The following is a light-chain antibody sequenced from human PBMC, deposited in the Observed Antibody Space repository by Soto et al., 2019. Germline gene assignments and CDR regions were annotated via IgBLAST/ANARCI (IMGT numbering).Light chain of an antibody. Sequence: QSVLTQPPSASGTPGQRVTISCSGSSSNIGSNTVNWYQQLPGTAPKLLIHSNNQRPSGVPDRLSGSKSGTSASLAISGLQSEDEADYYCAAWDDSLNGPVVFGGGTKVTAL. V-gene: IGLV1-44*01. J-gene: IGLJ2*01. CDR2: SNN. CDR1: SSNIGSNT. CDR3: AAWDDSLNGPVV.